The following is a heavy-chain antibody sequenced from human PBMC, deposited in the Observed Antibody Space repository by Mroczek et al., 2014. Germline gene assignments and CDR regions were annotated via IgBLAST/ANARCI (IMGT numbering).Heavy chain of an antibody. CDR1: GGSISSYY. CDR2: IYYSGST. Sequence: QVQLVESGPGLVKPSETLSLTCTVSGGSISSYYWSWIRQPPGKGLEWIGYIYYSGSTNYNPSLKSRVTISVDTSKNQFSLKLSSVTAADTAVYYCARDRSAMDNWFDPWGQGTPGHRLL. V-gene: IGHV4-59*01. D-gene: IGHD5-18*01. CDR3: ARDRSAMDNWFDP. J-gene: IGHJ5*02.